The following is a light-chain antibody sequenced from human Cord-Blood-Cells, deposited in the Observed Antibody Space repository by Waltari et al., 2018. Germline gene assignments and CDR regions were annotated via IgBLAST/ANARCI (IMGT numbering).Light chain of an antibody. Sequence: VIWMTQSPSLLSASTGDRVTISCRMSQCISSYLAWYQQKPGKAPELLIYAASTLQSGVPSRFSGSGSGTDFTLTISCLQSEDFATYYCQQYYSFTWTFGQGTKVEIK. CDR1: QCISSY. CDR3: QQYYSFTWT. V-gene: IGKV1D-8*01. J-gene: IGKJ1*01. CDR2: AAS.